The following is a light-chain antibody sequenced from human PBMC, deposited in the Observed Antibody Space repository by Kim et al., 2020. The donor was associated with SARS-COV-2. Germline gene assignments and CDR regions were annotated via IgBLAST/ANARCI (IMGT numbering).Light chain of an antibody. CDR2: AAS. J-gene: IGKJ5*01. CDR3: KQYSRYPIT. Sequence: AIRMTQSPSSLSASTGDRVTITCRASQDVSSYLAWYQQKPGKAPNLLIYAASTLRSGVPSRFSGSRSGTDFTLTTSWLQSEDFATYYGKQYSRYPITFVQRARLGIK. CDR1: QDVSSY. V-gene: IGKV1-8*01.